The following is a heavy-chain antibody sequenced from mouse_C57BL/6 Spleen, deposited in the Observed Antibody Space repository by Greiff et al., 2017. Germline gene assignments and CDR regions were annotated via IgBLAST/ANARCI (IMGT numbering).Heavy chain of an antibody. Sequence: VQLKESGAELARPGASVKLSCKASGYTFTSYGISWVKQRTGQGLEWIGEIYPRSGNTYYNEKFKGKATLTADKSSSTAYMELRSLTSEDSAVYFCARNYDYDGGYAMDYWGQGTSVTVSS. V-gene: IGHV1-81*01. CDR3: ARNYDYDGGYAMDY. CDR2: IYPRSGNT. D-gene: IGHD2-4*01. CDR1: GYTFTSYG. J-gene: IGHJ4*01.